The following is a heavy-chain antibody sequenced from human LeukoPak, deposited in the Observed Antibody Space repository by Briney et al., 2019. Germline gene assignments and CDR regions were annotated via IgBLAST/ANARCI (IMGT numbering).Heavy chain of an antibody. CDR3: ARTRLGVAYFDY. CDR2: IKPDGSEN. V-gene: IGHV3-7*01. D-gene: IGHD3-3*01. J-gene: IGHJ4*02. Sequence: GGSLRLSCAASGFTFSSHWMSWVRQAPGKGLEWVANIKPDGSENYYVDSVKGRFAISRDNAKNSLYLQMNSLRAEDTAVYYCARTRLGVAYFDYWAQGTLVIVSS. CDR1: GFTFSSHW.